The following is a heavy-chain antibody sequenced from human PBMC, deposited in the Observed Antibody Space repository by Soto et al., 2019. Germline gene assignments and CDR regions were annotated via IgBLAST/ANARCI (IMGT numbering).Heavy chain of an antibody. D-gene: IGHD5-18*01. CDR3: ARASPVVTDA. Sequence: SETLSLTCTVSGDSITSISYFWAWIRQPPGKGLEWIGYIYYSGSTYYNPSLKSRVTISVDTSKNQFSLKLSSVTAADTAVYYCARASPVVTDAWGQGTTVTVSS. J-gene: IGHJ6*02. CDR2: IYYSGST. CDR1: GDSITSISYF. V-gene: IGHV4-30-4*08.